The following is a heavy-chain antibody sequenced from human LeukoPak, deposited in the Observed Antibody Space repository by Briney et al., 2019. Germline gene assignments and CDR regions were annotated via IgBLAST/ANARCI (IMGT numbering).Heavy chain of an antibody. V-gene: IGHV3-64D*06. CDR2: ISSNGGST. CDR1: GFTFSSYA. CDR3: VKDNARSSGWYDWFDP. D-gene: IGHD6-19*01. Sequence: PGGSLRLSCSASGFTFSSYAMHWVRQAPGKGLEYVSAISSNGGSTYYADSVKGRFTISRDNSKNTLYLQMSRLRAEDTAVYYCVKDNARSSGWYDWFDPWGQGTLVTVSS. J-gene: IGHJ5*02.